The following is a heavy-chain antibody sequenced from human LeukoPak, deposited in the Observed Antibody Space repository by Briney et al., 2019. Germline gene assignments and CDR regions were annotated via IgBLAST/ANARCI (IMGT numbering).Heavy chain of an antibody. CDR2: INPNSGGT. J-gene: IGHJ4*02. CDR3: ARGSRGIFGVVIISFDY. CDR1: GYIYTSYW. Sequence: GESLKISCNSSGYIYTSYWIGWVRQMPGKGLEWMGWINPNSGGTNYAQKFQGRVTMTRDTSISTAYMELSRLRSDDTAVYYCARGSRGIFGVVIISFDYWGQGTLVTVSS. D-gene: IGHD3-3*01. V-gene: IGHV1-2*02.